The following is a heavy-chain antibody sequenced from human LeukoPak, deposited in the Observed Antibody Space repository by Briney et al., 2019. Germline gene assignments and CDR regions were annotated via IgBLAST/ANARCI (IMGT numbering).Heavy chain of an antibody. Sequence: GGSVRLSCAASGFTFSSYSMNWVRQAPGKGLEWVSYISSSSSTIYYADSVKGRFTISRDNAKNSLYLQMNSLKTEDTAVYFCTTDRAIAIRPLFDYWGQGTLVTVSS. CDR3: TTDRAIAIRPLFDY. V-gene: IGHV3-48*04. D-gene: IGHD6-13*01. CDR1: GFTFSSYS. CDR2: ISSSSSTI. J-gene: IGHJ4*02.